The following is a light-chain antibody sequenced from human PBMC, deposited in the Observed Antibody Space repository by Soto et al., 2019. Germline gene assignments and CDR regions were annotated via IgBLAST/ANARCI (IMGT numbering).Light chain of an antibody. Sequence: QSALTQPASVSGSPGQSITISCTGTSSGVGGYNLVSWYQQHPGKTPKLMIYEGSKRPSGVSNRFSGSKSGNTASLTISGLQAEDEADYYCCSYAGSSTLLFGGGTKLTVL. CDR3: CSYAGSSTLL. CDR2: EGS. J-gene: IGLJ2*01. V-gene: IGLV2-23*01. CDR1: SSGVGGYNL.